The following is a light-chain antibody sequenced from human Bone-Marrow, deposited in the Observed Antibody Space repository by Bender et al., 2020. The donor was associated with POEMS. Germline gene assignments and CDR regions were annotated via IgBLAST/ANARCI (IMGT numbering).Light chain of an antibody. Sequence: QSALTQPASVSGSPGQSITLSCSEAPSDIDYNLVSWYRQHPGKAPTLLIYEATQRPSGVSNRFSGSKSGDTASLTISGLQADDEADYYCCSYAGSNTYVFGTGTKVTVL. J-gene: IGLJ1*01. CDR2: EAT. CDR3: CSYAGSNTYV. CDR1: PSDIDYNL. V-gene: IGLV2-23*01.